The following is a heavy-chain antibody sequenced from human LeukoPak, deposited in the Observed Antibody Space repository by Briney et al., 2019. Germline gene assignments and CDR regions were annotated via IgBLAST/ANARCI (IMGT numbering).Heavy chain of an antibody. Sequence: GESLKISCKGSGYSFTSYWIGWVRQMPGKGLEWMGIIYPGDSDTRYGPSFQGQVTISADKSISTAYLQWSSLKASDTAMYYCARHNSVVTPEVYAFDIWGQGTMVTVSS. CDR1: GYSFTSYW. D-gene: IGHD4-23*01. CDR2: IYPGDSDT. J-gene: IGHJ3*02. V-gene: IGHV5-51*01. CDR3: ARHNSVVTPEVYAFDI.